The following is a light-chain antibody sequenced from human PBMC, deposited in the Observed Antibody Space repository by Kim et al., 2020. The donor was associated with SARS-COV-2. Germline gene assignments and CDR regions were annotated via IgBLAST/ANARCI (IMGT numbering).Light chain of an antibody. Sequence: QSALTQPPSASGSPGQSVTISCSGTGSDIGGYNSVSWYQQYPGKAPTLIIYEVTKRPSGVPVRFSASRSGDTAFLTVSGLQADDEAEYYCSSYAGSTKYVIFGGGTQLTVL. V-gene: IGLV2-8*01. J-gene: IGLJ2*01. CDR1: GSDIGGYNS. CDR2: EVT. CDR3: SSYAGSTKYVI.